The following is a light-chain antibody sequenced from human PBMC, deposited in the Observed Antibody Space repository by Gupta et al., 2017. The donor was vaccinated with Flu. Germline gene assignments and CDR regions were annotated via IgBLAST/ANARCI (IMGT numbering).Light chain of an antibody. Sequence: DTSKRPSGIPDRFSGSDSDTSALLVISGLQAADEATYYCATWDSRVSAVVFGGGTKLTAL. CDR3: ATWDSRVSAVV. V-gene: IGLV1-51*01. CDR2: DTS. J-gene: IGLJ3*02.